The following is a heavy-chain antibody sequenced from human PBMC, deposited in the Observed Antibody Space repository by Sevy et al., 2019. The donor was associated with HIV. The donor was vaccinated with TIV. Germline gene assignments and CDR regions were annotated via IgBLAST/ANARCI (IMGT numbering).Heavy chain of an antibody. CDR1: GFTFSSYW. J-gene: IGHJ4*02. CDR2: INSDGSST. CDR3: ARGIVGATTDY. V-gene: IGHV3-74*01. D-gene: IGHD1-26*01. Sequence: GGSLRLSCAASGFTFSSYWMHWVRQAPGKGLVWVSRINSDGSSTRYADSVKGRFTISRDNAKNTLYLQMNSLRAEDTAVYYCARGIVGATTDYWGQGTLVTVSS.